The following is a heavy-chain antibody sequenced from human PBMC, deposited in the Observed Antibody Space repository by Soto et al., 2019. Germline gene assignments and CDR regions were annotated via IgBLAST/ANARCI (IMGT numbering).Heavy chain of an antibody. CDR2: IYYSGST. Sequence: SETLSLTYTVSGGSISSYYWSWIRQPPGKGLEWIGYIYYSGSTNYNPSLKSRVTISVDTSKNQFSLKLSSVTAADTAVYYCARDREGLDYWGQGTLVTVSS. V-gene: IGHV4-59*01. J-gene: IGHJ4*02. CDR3: ARDREGLDY. D-gene: IGHD1-26*01. CDR1: GGSISSYY.